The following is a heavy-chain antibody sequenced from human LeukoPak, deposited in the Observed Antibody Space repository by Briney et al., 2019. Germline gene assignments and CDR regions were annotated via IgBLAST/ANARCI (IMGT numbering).Heavy chain of an antibody. CDR3: ARTNPSFDY. CDR2: VYYSGST. Sequence: PSETLSLTCTVSGGSISNYYWTWIRQPPGKGLEWIAYVYYSGSTNYNPSLKSRVTISVDTSKNQVSLKLRSVTAADTAVYYCARTNPSFDYWGLGTLVTVSS. CDR1: GGSISNYY. J-gene: IGHJ4*02. V-gene: IGHV4-59*08.